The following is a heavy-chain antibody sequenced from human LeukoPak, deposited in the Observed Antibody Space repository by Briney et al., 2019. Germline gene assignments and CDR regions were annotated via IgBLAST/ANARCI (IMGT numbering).Heavy chain of an antibody. Sequence: GESLQISCKGSGYSFTSYWISWVRQMPGKGLEWMGRIDPSDSYTNYSPSFQGHVTISADKSISTAYLQWSSLKAPDTAMYYCARLGSSTSAFDPWGQGTLVTVSS. CDR3: ARLGSSTSAFDP. CDR1: GYSFTSYW. V-gene: IGHV5-10-1*01. D-gene: IGHD2-2*01. CDR2: IDPSDSYT. J-gene: IGHJ5*02.